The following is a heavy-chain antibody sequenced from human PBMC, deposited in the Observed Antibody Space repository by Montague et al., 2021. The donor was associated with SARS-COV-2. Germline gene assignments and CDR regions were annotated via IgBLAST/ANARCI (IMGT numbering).Heavy chain of an antibody. V-gene: IGHV4-61*02. D-gene: IGHD5-12*01. CDR1: GGSISRGSYY. Sequence: TLSLTCTVSGGSISRGSYYWSWIRQPAGKGLEWIGRIYTSGSTNYNPSLKSRVTISVDTSKNQFSLKLSSVTAADTAVYYCARDRPPVATTFYYYYYGMDVWGQGTTVTVSS. J-gene: IGHJ6*02. CDR3: ARDRPPVATTFYYYYYGMDV. CDR2: IYTSGST.